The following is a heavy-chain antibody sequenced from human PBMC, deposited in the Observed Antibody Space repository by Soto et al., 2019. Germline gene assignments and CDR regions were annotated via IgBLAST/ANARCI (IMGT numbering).Heavy chain of an antibody. Sequence: ASVKVSCKASGGSLSTNPISWVRQAPGQGLEWMGGTGSGTGPGNHAQKFQGRLTVTADKSASTVYMELTNLSSEDTAVYYCARRDSGGFYRFFDSWGQGTLVTVSS. CDR1: GGSLSTNP. V-gene: IGHV1-69*06. D-gene: IGHD2-15*01. J-gene: IGHJ4*02. CDR2: TGSGTGPG. CDR3: ARRDSGGFYRFFDS.